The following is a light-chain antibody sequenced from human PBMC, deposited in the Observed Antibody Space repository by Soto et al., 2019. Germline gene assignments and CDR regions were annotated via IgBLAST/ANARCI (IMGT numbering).Light chain of an antibody. CDR1: SSDVGAYNY. CDR3: SSYTSSSTLYV. Sequence: QSVLAQPASVSGSPGQSITISCTGTSSDVGAYNYVSWYQQHPGKAPKLMIYEVSNRPSGVSNRFSGSKSGNTASLTLSGLQAEDEADYYCSSYTSSSTLYVFGTGTKVTVL. V-gene: IGLV2-14*01. CDR2: EVS. J-gene: IGLJ1*01.